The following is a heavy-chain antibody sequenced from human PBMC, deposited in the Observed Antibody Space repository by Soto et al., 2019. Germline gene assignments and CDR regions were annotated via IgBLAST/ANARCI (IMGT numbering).Heavy chain of an antibody. V-gene: IGHV4-39*07. CDR3: ARDFRHSSSWGMDV. J-gene: IGHJ6*02. CDR2: IYYSGST. CDR1: GGSISSSSYY. D-gene: IGHD6-13*01. Sequence: PSETLSLTCTVSGGSISSSSYYWGWIRQPPGKGLEWIGSIYYSGSTYYNPSLKSRVTISVDTSKNQFSLKLSSVTAADTAVYYCARDFRHSSSWGMDVWGQGTTVTVSS.